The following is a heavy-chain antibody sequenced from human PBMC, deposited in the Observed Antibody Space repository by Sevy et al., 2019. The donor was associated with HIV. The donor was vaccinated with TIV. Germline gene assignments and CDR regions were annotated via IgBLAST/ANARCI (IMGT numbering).Heavy chain of an antibody. CDR2: IYTSGIT. CDR1: GGYMSSGTYY. V-gene: IGHV4-61*02. Sequence: SETLSLTCTVSGGYMSSGTYYWSWIRQPAGKGLEWIGRIYTSGITNYNPSLKSRVTISLDTSKNQFSLNLRSVTAADTAVYYCARYYYGSGKYYFDYWGQGTLVTVSS. J-gene: IGHJ4*02. D-gene: IGHD3-10*01. CDR3: ARYYYGSGKYYFDY.